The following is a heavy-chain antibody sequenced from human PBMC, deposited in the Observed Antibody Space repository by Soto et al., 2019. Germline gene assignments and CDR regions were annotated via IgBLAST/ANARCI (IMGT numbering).Heavy chain of an antibody. J-gene: IGHJ4*02. CDR2: INHSGST. CDR1: GGSFSGYY. CDR3: ARGAPPRGYCSGGSCYPVPRGYYFDY. V-gene: IGHV4-34*01. D-gene: IGHD2-15*01. Sequence: SETLSLTCAVYGGSFSGYYWSWIRQPPGKGLEWIGEINHSGSTNYNPSLKSRVTISVDTSKNQFSLKLSSVTAADTAVYYCARGAPPRGYCSGGSCYPVPRGYYFDYWGQGTLVTVSS.